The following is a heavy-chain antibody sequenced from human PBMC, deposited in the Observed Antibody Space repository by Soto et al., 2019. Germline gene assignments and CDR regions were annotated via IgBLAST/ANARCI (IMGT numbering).Heavy chain of an antibody. CDR3: ARDFSSSWSSYYYYGMDV. D-gene: IGHD6-13*01. J-gene: IGHJ6*02. V-gene: IGHV1-2*02. Sequence: PVKVFCKSSGYTITVYYMHWLRQAPGQGLEWMGWINPTSGGPNYAQKFQGRFTMTRDTSISTAYMELSRLRSDDTAVYYCARDFSSSWSSYYYYGMDVWGQGTAVTVSS. CDR1: GYTITVYY. CDR2: INPTSGGP.